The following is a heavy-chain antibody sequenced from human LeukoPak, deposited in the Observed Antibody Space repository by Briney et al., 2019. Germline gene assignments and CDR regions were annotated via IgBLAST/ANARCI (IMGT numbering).Heavy chain of an antibody. J-gene: IGHJ4*02. Sequence: ASVKVSCKASDYTFTSYGISWVRQAPGQGLEWMGWISAYNGNTNYAQKLQGRVTMTTDTSTSTAYMELRSLRSDDTAVYYCARDHYDFWSCPWDPSNHRYKFDYWGQGTLVTVSS. CDR2: ISAYNGNT. CDR1: DYTFTSYG. D-gene: IGHD3-3*01. CDR3: ARDHYDFWSCPWDPSNHRYKFDY. V-gene: IGHV1-18*01.